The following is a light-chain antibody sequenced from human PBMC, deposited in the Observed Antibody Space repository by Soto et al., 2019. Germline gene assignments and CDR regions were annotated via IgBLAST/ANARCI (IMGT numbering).Light chain of an antibody. CDR3: QKYNSAPPLT. J-gene: IGKJ4*01. V-gene: IGKV1-27*01. CDR2: AAS. CDR1: KGISNY. Sequence: DIQMTQSPSSLSASVGDRVTITCRASKGISNYLAWYQQKPGKVPKLLIYAASTLQSGVPSRFSGSGSGTDFTLTISSLQPEDVATYCCQKYNSAPPLTFGGGTKVEIK.